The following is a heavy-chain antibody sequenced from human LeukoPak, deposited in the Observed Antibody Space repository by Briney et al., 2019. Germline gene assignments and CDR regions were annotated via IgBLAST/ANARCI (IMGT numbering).Heavy chain of an antibody. J-gene: IGHJ5*02. CDR1: GGSFSGYY. CDR3: ARIVVVPAAINPRFDP. V-gene: IGHV4-59*08. CDR2: IYYSGST. Sequence: PSETLSLTCAVYGGSFSGYYWSWIRQPPGKGLEWIGYIYYSGSTNYNPSLKSRVTISVDTSKNQFSLKLSSVTAADTAVYYCARIVVVPAAINPRFDPWGQGTLVTVSS. D-gene: IGHD2-2*02.